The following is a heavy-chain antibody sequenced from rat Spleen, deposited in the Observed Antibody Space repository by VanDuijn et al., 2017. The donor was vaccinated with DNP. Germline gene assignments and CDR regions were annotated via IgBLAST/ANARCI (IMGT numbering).Heavy chain of an antibody. Sequence: EAQLQESGPGLVKPSQSLSLTCSVTGYSITSNYWGWIRMFPGNKMEWIGYITYSGRTRYNPSLKSRISITRDTSKNQFFLQLNSLTTEDTATYYCATGTLAYWGQGTLVTVSS. J-gene: IGHJ3*01. CDR3: ATGTLAY. CDR2: ITYSGRT. CDR1: GYSITSNY. V-gene: IGHV3-1*01.